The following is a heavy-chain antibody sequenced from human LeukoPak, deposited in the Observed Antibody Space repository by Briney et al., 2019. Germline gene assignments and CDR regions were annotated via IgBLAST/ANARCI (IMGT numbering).Heavy chain of an antibody. CDR2: INEDGTIK. Sequence: GGSLRLSCAASGFTFSTSWMTWVRQAPGEELEWLGNINEDGTIKNYVGSVKGRFTTSRDNAKNSLFLQMLSLRADDTAVYYCARDSGYNAFDIWGLGTMVTVSS. CDR3: ARDSGYNAFDI. CDR1: GFTFSTSW. J-gene: IGHJ3*02. D-gene: IGHD5-18*01. V-gene: IGHV3-7*01.